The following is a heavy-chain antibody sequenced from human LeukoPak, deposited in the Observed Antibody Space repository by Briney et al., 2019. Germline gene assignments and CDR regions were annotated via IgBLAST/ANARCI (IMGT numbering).Heavy chain of an antibody. V-gene: IGHV3-43*02. CDR1: GFTFDDYA. CDR2: ISGDGGGT. CDR3: AKSVSPGGGYDYFDY. J-gene: IGHJ4*02. Sequence: GGSLRLSCAASGFTFDDYAMHWVRQAPGKGLEWVSLISGDGGGTYYADSVKGRFTISRDNSKNSLDLQMSSLRAEDTAFYYCAKSVSPGGGYDYFDYWGQGTLVTVSS. D-gene: IGHD5-12*01.